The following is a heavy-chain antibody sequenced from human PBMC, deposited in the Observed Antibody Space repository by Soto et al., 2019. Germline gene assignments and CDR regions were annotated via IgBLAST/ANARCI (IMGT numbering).Heavy chain of an antibody. J-gene: IGHJ6*02. Sequence: PGESLKISCKGSGYSFTSYWISWVRQMPGKGLEGMGRIDPSDSYTNYSPSFQGHVTISADKSISTAYLQWSSLKASDTAMYYCARGAVAGPGYYYYGMDVWGQGTTVTVSS. V-gene: IGHV5-10-1*01. D-gene: IGHD6-19*01. CDR3: ARGAVAGPGYYYYGMDV. CDR1: GYSFTSYW. CDR2: IDPSDSYT.